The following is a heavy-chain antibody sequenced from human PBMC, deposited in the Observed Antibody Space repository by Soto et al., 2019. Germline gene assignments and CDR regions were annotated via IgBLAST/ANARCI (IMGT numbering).Heavy chain of an antibody. D-gene: IGHD2-8*02. J-gene: IGHJ4*02. CDR1: GGSFSGYY. CDR3: ARDKITGLFAY. CDR2: INHSGST. Sequence: QVQLQQWGAGLLKPSETLSLTCAVYGGSFSGYYWTWIRQPPGTGLEWIGEINHSGSTNYNPSLKXGVTLSVDTSKNQFSLKLTSVTAADTAVYYCARDKITGLFAYWGQGTLVTVSS. V-gene: IGHV4-34*01.